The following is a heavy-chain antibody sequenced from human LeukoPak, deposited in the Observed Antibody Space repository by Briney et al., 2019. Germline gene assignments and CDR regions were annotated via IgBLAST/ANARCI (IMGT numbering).Heavy chain of an antibody. J-gene: IGHJ4*02. CDR3: ARRSSGWSFDY. V-gene: IGHV3-23*01. CDR2: ITGSAGST. Sequence: PGGSLRLSCAASGFTFSSYAMSWVRRAPGKGLEWVSGITGSAGSTYYADSVKGRFTISRDNSKNTLYLQMNSLRAEDTAVYYCARRSSGWSFDYWGQGTLVTVSS. D-gene: IGHD6-19*01. CDR1: GFTFSSYA.